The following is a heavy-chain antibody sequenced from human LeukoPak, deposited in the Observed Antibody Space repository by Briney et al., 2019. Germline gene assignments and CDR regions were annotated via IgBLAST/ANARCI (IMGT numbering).Heavy chain of an antibody. V-gene: IGHV1-18*01. CDR2: ISAYNGNS. Sequence: GASVKVSCKASGYTFTNYGVSWVRQAPGQGLEWMAWISAYNGNSHSKQKFQGRVIMTTDTSTNTAYMELRSLRSDDTAVYYCAKTDGNYSPPGDSWGQGTLVTVSS. D-gene: IGHD1-26*01. CDR3: AKTDGNYSPPGDS. J-gene: IGHJ4*02. CDR1: GYTFTNYG.